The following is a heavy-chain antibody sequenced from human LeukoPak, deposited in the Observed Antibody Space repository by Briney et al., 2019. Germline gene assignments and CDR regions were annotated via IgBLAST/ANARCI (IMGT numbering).Heavy chain of an antibody. CDR1: GGTFSSYA. V-gene: IGHV1-69*13. CDR3: ARGRKVGATIGAFDI. J-gene: IGHJ3*02. Sequence: ASVKVSCKASGGTFSSYAISWVRQAPGQGLEWMGGIIPIFGTANYAQKFQGRVTITADESTSTAYMELRSLRSDDTAVYYCARGRKVGATIGAFDIWGQGTMVTVSS. D-gene: IGHD1-26*01. CDR2: IIPIFGTA.